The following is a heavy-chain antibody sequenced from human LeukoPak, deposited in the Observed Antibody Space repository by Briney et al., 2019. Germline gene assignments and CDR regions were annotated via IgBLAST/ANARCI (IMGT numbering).Heavy chain of an antibody. D-gene: IGHD3-22*01. Sequence: PSETLSLTCTVSGCSISSGYYWGWIRQPPGKGLEWIGSIYHSGSTYYNPSLKSRVTISVDTSKNQFSLKLSSVTAADTAVYYCTRGSIAYYYMDVWGKGTTVTISS. CDR3: TRGSIAYYYMDV. J-gene: IGHJ6*03. V-gene: IGHV4-38-2*02. CDR2: IYHSGST. CDR1: GCSISSGYY.